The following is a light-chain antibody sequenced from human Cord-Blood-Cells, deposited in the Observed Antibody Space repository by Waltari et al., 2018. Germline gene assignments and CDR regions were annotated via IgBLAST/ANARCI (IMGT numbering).Light chain of an antibody. J-gene: IGLJ3*02. Sequence: QSALTQPAYVSGSPGQSITISCTGTSSDVGCYNYVAWYQQHPGKAPKLMIYEVSNRPSEVSNRFSGSKSGNTASLTIAGLQAEDEADYYCSSYTSSSTRVFGGGTKLTVL. V-gene: IGLV2-14*01. CDR3: SSYTSSSTRV. CDR2: EVS. CDR1: SSDVGCYNY.